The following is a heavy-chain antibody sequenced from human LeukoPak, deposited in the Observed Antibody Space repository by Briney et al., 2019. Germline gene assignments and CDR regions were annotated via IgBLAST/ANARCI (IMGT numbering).Heavy chain of an antibody. CDR2: IIPILGIA. Sequence: GASVKVSCKASGGTFSSYAISWVRQAPGQGLEWMGRIIPILGIANYAQKFQGRVTITADKSTSTAYMELSSLRSEDTAVYYCARHELRYFDWLLSSSGMDVWGQGTTVTVSS. V-gene: IGHV1-69*04. CDR1: GGTFSSYA. J-gene: IGHJ6*02. CDR3: ARHELRYFDWLLSSSGMDV. D-gene: IGHD3-9*01.